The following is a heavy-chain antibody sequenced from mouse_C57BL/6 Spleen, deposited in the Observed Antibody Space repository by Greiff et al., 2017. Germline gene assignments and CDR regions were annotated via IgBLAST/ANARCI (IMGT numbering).Heavy chain of an antibody. Sequence: VQLKESVAELVRPGASVKLSCTASGFNIKNTYMHWVKQRPEQGLEWIGRIDPANGNTKYAPKFQGKATITADTSSNTAYLQLSSLTSEDTAIYYCARSGVGYYGSSRAMDYWGQGTSVTVSS. CDR3: ARSGVGYYGSSRAMDY. V-gene: IGHV14-3*01. J-gene: IGHJ4*01. CDR1: GFNIKNTY. CDR2: IDPANGNT. D-gene: IGHD1-1*01.